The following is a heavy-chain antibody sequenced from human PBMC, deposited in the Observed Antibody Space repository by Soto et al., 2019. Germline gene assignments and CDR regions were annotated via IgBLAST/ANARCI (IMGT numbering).Heavy chain of an antibody. D-gene: IGHD6-6*01. J-gene: IGHJ4*02. CDR2: ISGSDDST. Sequence: EVQLLESGGGLVQPGESLRLSCAASGFTFSSYAMSWVRQAPGKGLEWVSVISGSDDSTYYADSVKGRFTISRDNSKNTLYLQMSSLRAEDTAVYYCAKRSSSSPFDYWGQGTLVTVSS. CDR3: AKRSSSSPFDY. CDR1: GFTFSSYA. V-gene: IGHV3-23*01.